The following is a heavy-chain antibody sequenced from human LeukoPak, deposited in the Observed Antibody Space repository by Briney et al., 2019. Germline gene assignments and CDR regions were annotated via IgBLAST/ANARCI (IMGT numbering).Heavy chain of an antibody. CDR1: GGSVSRYY. CDR3: ARHRDSAYETFAY. D-gene: IGHD5-12*01. Sequence: SETLSLTCTVSGGSVSRYYWSWIRQPPGKGLEWIGYSSYSGSTNYNPSLKSRVTISVDTSKNLFSLKLTSVTAANTALYYCARHRDSAYETFAYWGQGTLVTVSS. J-gene: IGHJ4*02. CDR2: SSYSGST. V-gene: IGHV4-59*02.